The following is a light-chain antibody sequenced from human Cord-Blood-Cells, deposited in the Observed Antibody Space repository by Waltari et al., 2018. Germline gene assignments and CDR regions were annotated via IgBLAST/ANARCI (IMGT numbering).Light chain of an antibody. CDR2: DAS. Sequence: EIVLTQSPATLSLSPGERATLSCRASQSVSSYLAWYQQKPGQAPRLLIYDASNRATCIPARFSGSGSGTDFTITISSLEPEDFAVYYCQQRSNWPLTFGGGTKVEIK. V-gene: IGKV3-11*01. J-gene: IGKJ4*01. CDR1: QSVSSY. CDR3: QQRSNWPLT.